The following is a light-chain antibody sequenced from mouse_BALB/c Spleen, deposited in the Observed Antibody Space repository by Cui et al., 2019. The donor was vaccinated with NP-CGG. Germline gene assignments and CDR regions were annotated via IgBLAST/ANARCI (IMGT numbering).Light chain of an antibody. J-gene: IGLJ1*01. CDR3: ALWYSNHWV. CDR1: TGAVTTSNY. V-gene: IGLV1*01. CDR2: GTN. Sequence: ALVPQESALTTSPGETVTLTCRSSTGAVTTSNYANWVQEKSDHLFTGLIGGTNNRAPGVPARFSGSLIGDKAALTITGAQTEDEAVYFCALWYSNHWVFGGGTKLTVL.